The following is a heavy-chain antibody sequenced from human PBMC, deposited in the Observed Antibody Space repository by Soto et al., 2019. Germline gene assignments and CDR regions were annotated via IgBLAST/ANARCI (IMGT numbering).Heavy chain of an antibody. D-gene: IGHD3-10*01. Sequence: QLQLQESGSGLVKPSQTLSLTCAVSGASISSGGSSWSWIRQAPGTGLEWIGYIYHSGITNYNPSLKSRVTISVDKSQDQFSLSLSFVTAADTAGYYCARGRAVRGIYGLDVWGQGTTVTVSS. V-gene: IGHV4-30-2*01. CDR2: IYHSGIT. J-gene: IGHJ6*02. CDR3: ARGRAVRGIYGLDV. CDR1: GASISSGGSS.